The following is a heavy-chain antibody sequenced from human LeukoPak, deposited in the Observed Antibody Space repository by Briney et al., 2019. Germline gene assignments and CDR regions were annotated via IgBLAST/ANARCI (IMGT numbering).Heavy chain of an antibody. CDR2: IYISGRT. J-gene: IGHJ3*02. D-gene: IGHD3-16*01. Sequence: SETLSLTCTVSGDSISSSYWSWIRQPAGKGLEWIGRIYISGRTNYNPSLKSRVTMSIDTSKNQFSLKLSSVTAADTAVYYCARGPGGVTGEAFDIWGQGTMVTVSS. CDR1: GDSISSSY. CDR3: ARGPGGVTGEAFDI. V-gene: IGHV4-4*07.